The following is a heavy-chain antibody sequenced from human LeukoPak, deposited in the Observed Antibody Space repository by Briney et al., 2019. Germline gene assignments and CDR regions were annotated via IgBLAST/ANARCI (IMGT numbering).Heavy chain of an antibody. CDR1: GGSISSSSYY. V-gene: IGHV4-39*07. D-gene: IGHD3-3*01. J-gene: IGHJ6*04. CDR2: INHSGST. CDR3: ATSLGGWLRFLEWSRRMDV. Sequence: KPSETLSPTCTVSGGSISSSSYYWSWIRQPPGKGLEWIGEINHSGSTNYNPSLKSRVTISVDTSKNQFSLKLSSVTAADTAVYYCATSLGGWLRFLEWSRRMDVWGKGTTVTVSS.